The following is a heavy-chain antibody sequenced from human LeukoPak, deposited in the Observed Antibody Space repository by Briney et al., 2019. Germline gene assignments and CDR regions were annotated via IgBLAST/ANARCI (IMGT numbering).Heavy chain of an antibody. CDR1: GGSISSYY. CDR2: IYYSGST. D-gene: IGHD1-14*01. V-gene: IGHV4-59*01. Sequence: SETLSLTCTVSGGSISSYYWSWIRQPPGKGLEWIGYIYYSGSTNCNPSLKTRVTISVDTSKKQFSLKLTSVTAADTAVYYCARAGYYYYGMDVWGQGTTVTVSS. CDR3: ARAGYYYYGMDV. J-gene: IGHJ6*02.